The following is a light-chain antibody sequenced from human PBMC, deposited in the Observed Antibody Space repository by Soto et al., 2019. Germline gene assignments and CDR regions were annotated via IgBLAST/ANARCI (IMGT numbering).Light chain of an antibody. CDR2: VAS. Sequence: DIQMTQSPSSLSASVGDRIIITCRASQSINTYLNWYQQKPGKAPNLLIYVASSLLSGVPSRFSGSGSGTDFTLTISSLQPEDFATYYCQQSYTIPLTFGQGTRLEI. CDR1: QSINTY. V-gene: IGKV1-39*01. J-gene: IGKJ5*01. CDR3: QQSYTIPLT.